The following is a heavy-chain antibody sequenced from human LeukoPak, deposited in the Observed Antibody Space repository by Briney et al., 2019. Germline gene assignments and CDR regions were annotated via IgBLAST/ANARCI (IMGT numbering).Heavy chain of an antibody. CDR3: ARDPELHDAFDI. J-gene: IGHJ3*02. CDR2: INPNSGGT. V-gene: IGHV1-2*02. Sequence: ASVKVSCKASGYTFTGYYMHWVRQAPGQGLEWMGWINPNSGGTNYAQKFQGRVTMTRDTSISTAYMELSRLRSDDTAVYYCARDPELHDAFDIWGQGTMVTVSS. CDR1: GYTFTGYY. D-gene: IGHD1-26*01.